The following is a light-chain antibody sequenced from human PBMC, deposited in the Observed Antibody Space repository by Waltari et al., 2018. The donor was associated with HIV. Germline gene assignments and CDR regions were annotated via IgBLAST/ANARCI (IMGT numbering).Light chain of an antibody. J-gene: IGLJ2*01. CDR3: CAYAGSTTYVI. Sequence: QSALTQPASVSGSPGQSITISCTGTSSDVGGYNLVSWYQQHPGKDPKLMIYEVSKRPAGFSNRFSGSNSGNTASLTISGLQAEDEADYYCCAYAGSTTYVIFGGGTKLTVL. CDR2: EVS. V-gene: IGLV2-23*02. CDR1: SSDVGGYNL.